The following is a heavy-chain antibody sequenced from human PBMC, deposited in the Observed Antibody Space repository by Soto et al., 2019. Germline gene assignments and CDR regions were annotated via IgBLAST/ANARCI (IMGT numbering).Heavy chain of an antibody. CDR1: GGSFSGYY. Sequence: SETLSLTCAVYGGSFSGYYWSWIRQPPGKGLEWIGEINHSGSTNYNPSLKSRVTISVDTSKNQFSLKLSSVTAADTAVYYCARGETRSSGWHRPYYFDYWGQGTLVTVSS. J-gene: IGHJ4*02. CDR3: ARGETRSSGWHRPYYFDY. D-gene: IGHD6-19*01. V-gene: IGHV4-34*01. CDR2: INHSGST.